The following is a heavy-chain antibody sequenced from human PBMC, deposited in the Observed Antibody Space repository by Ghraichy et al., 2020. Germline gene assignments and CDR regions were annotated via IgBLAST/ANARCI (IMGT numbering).Heavy chain of an antibody. Sequence: GESLNISCKGSGYRFTSYWIGWVRQMPGKGLEWMAIIYPGESETRYSPSLQGQVTISADRSINTAYLQWSNLKASDSAMYCVRQALATAGTGDPVFDYWGQGTLVTDAS. J-gene: IGHJ4*02. D-gene: IGHD6-13*01. CDR3: VRQALATAGTGDPVFDY. CDR1: GYRFTSYW. CDR2: IYPGESET. V-gene: IGHV5-51*01.